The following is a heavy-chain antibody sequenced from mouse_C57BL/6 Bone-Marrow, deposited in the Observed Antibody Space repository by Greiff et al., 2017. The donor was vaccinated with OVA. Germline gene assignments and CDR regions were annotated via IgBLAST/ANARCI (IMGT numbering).Heavy chain of an antibody. CDR2: INPSTGGT. CDR1: GYSFTGYY. D-gene: IGHD2-3*01. CDR3: ALDGYYYAMDD. V-gene: IGHV1-42*01. J-gene: IGHJ4*01. Sequence: EVQLQQSGPELVKPGASVKISCKASGYSFTGYYMNWVKQSPEKSLEWIGEINPSTGGTTYNQKFKAKATLTVDKSSSTAYMQLKSLTSEDSAVYYCALDGYYYAMDDWGQGTSVTVSS.